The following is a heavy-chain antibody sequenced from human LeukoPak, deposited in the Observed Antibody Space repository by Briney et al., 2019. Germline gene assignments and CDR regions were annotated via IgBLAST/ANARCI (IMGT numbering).Heavy chain of an antibody. Sequence: PGGSLRLSCAASGFTFSSYGMHWVRQAPGKGLEWVAVISYDGSNKYYADSVKGRFTVSRDNSKNTLYLQMDSLRADDTAVYYCAKDSSTWGNRYFDYWGQGTLVTVSS. CDR1: GFTFSSYG. CDR2: ISYDGSNK. D-gene: IGHD2-2*01. J-gene: IGHJ4*02. CDR3: AKDSSTWGNRYFDY. V-gene: IGHV3-30*18.